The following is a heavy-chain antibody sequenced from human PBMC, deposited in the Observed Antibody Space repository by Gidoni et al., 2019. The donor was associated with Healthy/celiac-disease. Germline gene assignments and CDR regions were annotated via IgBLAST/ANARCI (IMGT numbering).Heavy chain of an antibody. Sequence: QVQLVQSGAEVKKPGASVKVSCKASGYTFTSSGISWVRQVPGQGLEWMGWISAYNGNTNYAQKRQGRVTMTTDTSTSTAYMELRSLRSDDTAVYYCARDRPITMVQGVIPYYYYYGMDVWGQGTTVTVSS. D-gene: IGHD3-10*01. CDR1: GYTFTSSG. CDR3: ARDRPITMVQGVIPYYYYYGMDV. V-gene: IGHV1-18*01. CDR2: ISAYNGNT. J-gene: IGHJ6*02.